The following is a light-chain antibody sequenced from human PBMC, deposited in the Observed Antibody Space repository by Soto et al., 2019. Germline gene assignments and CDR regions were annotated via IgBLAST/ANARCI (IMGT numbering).Light chain of an antibody. J-gene: IGLJ2*01. Sequence: QSVLTQPPSVSGTPGQRVSISCTGTSSNLGAGYDVHWYQQLPGAAPRLLIFGNNVRPSGVPDRFSGSKFGTSASLAITGLQAEDEAIYHCQSYDGSLATSIFGAGTKLTVL. CDR1: SSNLGAGYD. CDR2: GNN. V-gene: IGLV1-40*01. CDR3: QSYDGSLATSI.